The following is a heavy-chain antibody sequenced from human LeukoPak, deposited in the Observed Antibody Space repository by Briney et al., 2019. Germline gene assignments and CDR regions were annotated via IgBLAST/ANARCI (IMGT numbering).Heavy chain of an antibody. CDR2: IIPIFGTA. CDR1: GGTFSSYA. Sequence: SVKVSCKASGGTFSSYAISWVRQAPGQGIEWMGGIIPIFGTANYAQKFQGRVTITADESTSTAYMELSSLRSEDTAVYYCARDRTVTDAFDIWGQGTMVTVSS. CDR3: ARDRTVTDAFDI. J-gene: IGHJ3*02. D-gene: IGHD4-11*01. V-gene: IGHV1-69*13.